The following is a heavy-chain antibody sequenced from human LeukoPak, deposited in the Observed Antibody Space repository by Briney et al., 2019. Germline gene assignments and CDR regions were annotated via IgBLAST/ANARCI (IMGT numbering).Heavy chain of an antibody. J-gene: IGHJ5*02. Sequence: SDTLSLTCTVSGGSIRNYYCSWIRQPPAKELEWIGYIYYSGSTNYNPSLKSRVTISVDTSKNQFSLKLGSVTAADTAVYYCARVDNSNWSFFDPWGQGTLVTVSS. CDR1: GGSIRNYY. V-gene: IGHV4-59*07. CDR3: ARVDNSNWSFFDP. CDR2: IYYSGST. D-gene: IGHD6-13*01.